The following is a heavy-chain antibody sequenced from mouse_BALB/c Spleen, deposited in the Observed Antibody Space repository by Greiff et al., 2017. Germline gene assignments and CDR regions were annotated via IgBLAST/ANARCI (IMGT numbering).Heavy chain of an antibody. V-gene: IGHV2-2*02. CDR3: SGGNYDYDFAMDY. Sequence: VQLQQSGPGLVQPSQSLSITCTVSGFSLTSYGVHWVRQSPGKGLEWLGVIWSGGSTDYNAAFISRLSISKDNSKSQVFFKMNSLQANDTAIYYCSGGNYDYDFAMDYRGQGTSVTVSS. D-gene: IGHD2-4*01. CDR2: IWSGGST. CDR1: GFSLTSYG. J-gene: IGHJ4*01.